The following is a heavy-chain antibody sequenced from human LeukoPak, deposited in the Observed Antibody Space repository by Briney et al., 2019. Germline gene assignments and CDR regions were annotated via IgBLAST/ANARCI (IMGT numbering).Heavy chain of an antibody. D-gene: IGHD3-3*01. J-gene: IGHJ6*03. CDR3: AKFLYDFDFYYYYYYMDV. CDR1: GFTFSSYA. CDR2: ISGSGGST. V-gene: IGHV3-23*01. Sequence: GGSLRLSCAASGFTFSSYAMSWVRQAPGKGLEWVSAISGSGGSTYYADSVKGRFTISRDNSKNTLYLQMNSLRAEDTAVYYCAKFLYDFDFYYYYYYMDVWGKGTTVTVSS.